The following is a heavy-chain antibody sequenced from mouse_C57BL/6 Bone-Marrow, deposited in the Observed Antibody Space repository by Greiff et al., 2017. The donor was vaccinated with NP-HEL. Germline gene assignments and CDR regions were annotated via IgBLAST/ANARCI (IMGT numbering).Heavy chain of an antibody. CDR1: GFTFSSYA. D-gene: IGHD3-3*01. CDR2: ISDGGSYT. V-gene: IGHV5-4*01. Sequence: EVHLVESGGGLVKPGGSLKLSCAASGFTFSSYAMSWVRQTPEKRLEWVATISDGGSYTYYPDNVKGRFTISRDNAKNNLYLQMSHLKSEDTAMYYCARDPGWDRNFAYWGQGTTLTVSS. CDR3: ARDPGWDRNFAY. J-gene: IGHJ2*01.